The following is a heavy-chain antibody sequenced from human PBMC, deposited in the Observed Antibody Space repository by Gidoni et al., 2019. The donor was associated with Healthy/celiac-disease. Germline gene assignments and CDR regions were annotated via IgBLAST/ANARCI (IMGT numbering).Heavy chain of an antibody. V-gene: IGHV4-34*01. CDR2: INHSGST. D-gene: IGHD2-2*01. J-gene: IGHJ5*02. Sequence: QVQLQQWGAGLLKPSETLSLTCAVYGGSFSGYYWRWIRQPPGKGLEWIGEINHSGSTNYNLSLKSRVTISVDTSKNQFSLKLSSVTAADTAVYYCARGRIVVVPAAKRRNWFDPWGQGTLVTVSS. CDR3: ARGRIVVVPAAKRRNWFDP. CDR1: GGSFSGYY.